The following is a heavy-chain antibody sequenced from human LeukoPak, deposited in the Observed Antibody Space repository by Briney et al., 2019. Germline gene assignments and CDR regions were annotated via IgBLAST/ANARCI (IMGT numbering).Heavy chain of an antibody. J-gene: IGHJ4*02. CDR3: ARDSIGRSPDYLDY. D-gene: IGHD1-26*01. CDR2: IAYDGSIK. V-gene: IGHV3-30*04. Sequence: GGSLRLSCAASGFTFNSYPMHGVRQAPGRGLEWLAVIAYDGSIKLHADSVEGRFTISRDDSQNSLYLQMNRLRPEDTAVYYCARDSIGRSPDYLDYWGQGTLVTVST. CDR1: GFTFNSYP.